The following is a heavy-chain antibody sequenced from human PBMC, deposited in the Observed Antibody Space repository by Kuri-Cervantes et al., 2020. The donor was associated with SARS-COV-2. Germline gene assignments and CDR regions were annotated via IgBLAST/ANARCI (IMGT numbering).Heavy chain of an antibody. Sequence: SETLSLTCAVYGGSFSGYYWSWIRQPPGKGLEWIGEINHSGSTNYNPSLKRRVTISVDTSKNQFSLKLSSVTAADTAVYYCARHPQQLVRGSNNWFDPWGQGTLVTVSS. CDR1: GGSFSGYY. V-gene: IGHV4-34*01. CDR3: ARHPQQLVRGSNNWFDP. D-gene: IGHD6-13*01. CDR2: INHSGST. J-gene: IGHJ5*02.